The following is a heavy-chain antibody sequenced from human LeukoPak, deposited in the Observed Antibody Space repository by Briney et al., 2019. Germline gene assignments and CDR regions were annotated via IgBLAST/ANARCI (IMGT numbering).Heavy chain of an antibody. D-gene: IGHD4-11*01. V-gene: IGHV1-2*02. CDR2: INPNSGGT. CDR1: GYTFTSYY. Sequence: ASVKVSCKASGYTFTSYYMHWVRQAPGQGLEWMGWINPNSGGTNYAQKFQGRVTMTRDTSISTAYMELSRLRSDDTAVYYCAILSTVTTPPNYWGQGTLVTVSS. J-gene: IGHJ4*02. CDR3: AILSTVTTPPNY.